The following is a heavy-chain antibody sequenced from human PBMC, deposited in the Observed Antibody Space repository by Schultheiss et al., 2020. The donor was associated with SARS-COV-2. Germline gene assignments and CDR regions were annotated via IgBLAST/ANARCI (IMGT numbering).Heavy chain of an antibody. CDR1: GYTFTSYA. CDR2: INAGNGNT. V-gene: IGHV1-3*01. Sequence: GESLKISCKASGYTFTSYAMHWVRQAPGQRLEWMGWINAGNGNTKYSQKFQGRVTITRDTSASTAYMELSSLRSEDTAVYYCARGDYDFWSGYYSGVSYYGMDVWGQGTTVTVSS. J-gene: IGHJ6*02. D-gene: IGHD3-3*01. CDR3: ARGDYDFWSGYYSGVSYYGMDV.